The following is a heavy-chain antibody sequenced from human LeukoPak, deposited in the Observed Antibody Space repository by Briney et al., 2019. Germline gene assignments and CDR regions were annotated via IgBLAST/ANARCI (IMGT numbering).Heavy chain of an antibody. D-gene: IGHD2-15*01. CDR1: GGSISTQY. CDR3: ARAIESSATNGFDS. J-gene: IGHJ5*01. V-gene: IGHV4-4*07. CDR2: IHTSEST. Sequence: PSETLSLTCAVSGGSISTQYWIWTRQPAGKGLEWIGRIHTSESTNYNPSLKSRLTLSVDTSKNHLSLKLTSVTAADTAVYYCARAIESSATNGFDSWGQGTLVTVSS.